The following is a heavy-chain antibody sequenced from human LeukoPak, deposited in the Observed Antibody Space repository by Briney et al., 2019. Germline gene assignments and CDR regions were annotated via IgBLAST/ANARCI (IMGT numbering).Heavy chain of an antibody. Sequence: KPGGSLRLSCAASGFTFSSYSMNWVRQAPGKGLEWVSSISSASHIFYADSVTGRFTISRDNAKNSLYLQMNSLRAEDTAVYYCARNGRSSSWYDFDYWGQGTLVTVSS. J-gene: IGHJ4*02. CDR2: ISSASHI. CDR3: ARNGRSSSWYDFDY. D-gene: IGHD6-13*01. V-gene: IGHV3-21*01. CDR1: GFTFSSYS.